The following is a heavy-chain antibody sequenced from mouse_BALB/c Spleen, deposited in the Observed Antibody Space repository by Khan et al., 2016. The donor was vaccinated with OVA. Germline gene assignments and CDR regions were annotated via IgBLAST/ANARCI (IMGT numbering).Heavy chain of an antibody. D-gene: IGHD1-1*01. J-gene: IGHJ3*01. Sequence: EVHLVESGGGLVKPGGSLKLSCAASGFTFSNYAMSWVRQTPEKRLEWVATISSGGSYTYYPDSVQGRFTISRDNAKNTLYLQMSSLRSEDTAIYYCARELCATGVATPFAYWGQGTLVTVSA. CDR2: ISSGGSYT. CDR1: GFTFSNYA. CDR3: ARELCATGVATPFAY. V-gene: IGHV5-9-3*01.